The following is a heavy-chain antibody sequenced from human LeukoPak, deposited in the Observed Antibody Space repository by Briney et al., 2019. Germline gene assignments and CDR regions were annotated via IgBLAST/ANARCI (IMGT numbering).Heavy chain of an antibody. CDR3: AKGTRGSGSYLFYYYYYMDV. J-gene: IGHJ6*03. V-gene: IGHV3-30*02. D-gene: IGHD1-26*01. CDR2: IRYDGSNK. Sequence: GGSLRLSCAASGFTFSSYGMHWVRQAPGKGLEWVAFIRYDGSNKYYADSVKGRFTISRDNSKNTLYLQMNSLRAEDTAVYYCAKGTRGSGSYLFYYYYYMDVWGKGTTVTISS. CDR1: GFTFSSYG.